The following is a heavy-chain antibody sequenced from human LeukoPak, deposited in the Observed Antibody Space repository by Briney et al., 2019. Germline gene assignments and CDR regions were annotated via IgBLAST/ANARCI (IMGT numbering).Heavy chain of an antibody. Sequence: PSQTLSLTCTVSGGSISSGGYYWSWIRQHPGKGLEWIGYIYYSGSTYYNPSLKSRVTISVDTSKNQFSLKLSSVTAADTAVYYCARGTPNYYDSSGYYARGGAFDIWGQGTMVTVSS. V-gene: IGHV4-31*03. D-gene: IGHD3-22*01. CDR3: ARGTPNYYDSSGYYARGGAFDI. J-gene: IGHJ3*02. CDR1: GGSISSGGYY. CDR2: IYYSGST.